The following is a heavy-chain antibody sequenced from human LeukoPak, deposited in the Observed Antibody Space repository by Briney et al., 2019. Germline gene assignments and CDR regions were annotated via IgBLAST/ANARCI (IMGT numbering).Heavy chain of an antibody. Sequence: SETLSLTCAVYGGSFSGYYWSWIRQPPGKGLEWIGEINHSGSTNYNPSLKSRVTISVDTSKNQFSLKLSSVTAADTAVYYCARGEGYCSGGSCYFDAFDIWGQGTMVTVSS. D-gene: IGHD2-15*01. J-gene: IGHJ3*02. CDR2: INHSGST. CDR3: ARGEGYCSGGSCYFDAFDI. CDR1: GGSFSGYY. V-gene: IGHV4-34*01.